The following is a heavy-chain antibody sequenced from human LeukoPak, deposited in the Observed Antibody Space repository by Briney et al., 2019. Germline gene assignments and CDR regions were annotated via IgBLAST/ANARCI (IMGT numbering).Heavy chain of an antibody. J-gene: IGHJ5*02. D-gene: IGHD2-15*01. CDR1: GYTFTSYG. V-gene: IGHV1-18*01. Sequence: ASVKVSCKASGYTFTSYGISWVRQAPGQGLEWMGWISAYNGNTNYAQKLQGRVTMTTDTSTSTAYMELRSPRSDDTAVYYCARVRHIVVVVAATPELRKDRWFDPWGQGTLVTGSS. CDR2: ISAYNGNT. CDR3: ARVRHIVVVVAATPELRKDRWFDP.